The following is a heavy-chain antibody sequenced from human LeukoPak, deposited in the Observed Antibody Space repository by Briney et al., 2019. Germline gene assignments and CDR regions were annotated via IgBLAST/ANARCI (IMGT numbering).Heavy chain of an antibody. CDR1: GFDFSSNW. CDR2: IKGDGIST. V-gene: IGHV3-74*01. Sequence: GGSLRLSCAASGFDFSSNWMHWVRHAPGQGLVWVSRIKGDGISTNYADSVRGRFTISRDIAKNTLYLQMNSLRAEDTGVYYCAKDHYWSIDYWGRGTLVTVSS. J-gene: IGHJ4*02. CDR3: AKDHYWSIDY. D-gene: IGHD3-3*01.